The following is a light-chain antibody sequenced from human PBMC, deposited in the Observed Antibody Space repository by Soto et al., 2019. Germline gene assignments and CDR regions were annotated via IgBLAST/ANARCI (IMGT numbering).Light chain of an antibody. J-gene: IGKJ1*01. CDR2: DAS. Sequence: DIQMTQSTSTLSASLGDRFTITCLASQSISSWLAWYQQKPGKAPKLPIYDASSLESGVPSRVSGSGSGTEFTLTIDSLQPDDFATYYCQEYKSYSWTFCQGTKVDIK. V-gene: IGKV1-5*01. CDR1: QSISSW. CDR3: QEYKSYSWT.